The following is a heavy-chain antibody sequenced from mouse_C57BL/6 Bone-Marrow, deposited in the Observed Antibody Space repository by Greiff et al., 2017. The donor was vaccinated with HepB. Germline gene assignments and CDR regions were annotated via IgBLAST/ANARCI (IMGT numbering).Heavy chain of an antibody. D-gene: IGHD2-1*01. J-gene: IGHJ1*03. V-gene: IGHV7-3*01. CDR3: ASRYYLWYFDV. Sequence: DVHLVESGGGLVQPGGSLSLSCAASGFTFTDYYMSWVRQPPGKALEWLGFIRNKANGYTTEYSASVKGRFTISRDNSQSILYLQMNALRAEDSATYYCASRYYLWYFDVWGTGTTVTVSS. CDR2: IRNKANGYTT. CDR1: GFTFTDYY.